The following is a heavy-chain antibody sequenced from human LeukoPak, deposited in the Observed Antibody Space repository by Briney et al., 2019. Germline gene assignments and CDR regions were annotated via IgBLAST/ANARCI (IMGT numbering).Heavy chain of an antibody. V-gene: IGHV3-21*01. Sequence: PGGSLRLSCAVSGFTFSIYSMTWVRQAPGKGLEWVSIISSTSDYIYYADSVKGRFTISRDNAKNSLYLQMNSLRAEDTAVYYCARDPPYCSSISCYIDYWGQGTLVTVSS. CDR3: ARDPPYCSSISCYIDY. CDR1: GFTFSIYS. J-gene: IGHJ4*02. CDR2: ISSTSDYI. D-gene: IGHD2-2*01.